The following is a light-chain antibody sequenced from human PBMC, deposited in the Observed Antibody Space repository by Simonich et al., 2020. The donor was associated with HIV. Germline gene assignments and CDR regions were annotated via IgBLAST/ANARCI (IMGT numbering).Light chain of an antibody. CDR1: KGMNIW. J-gene: IGKJ2*01. CDR2: KAS. Sequence: DIQMTQSPSTLSASVGDRVTITCSDSKGMNIWLAWYQQKQGKAPNHLIYKASSLESGVPSRFSGSGSGTEFTLTISSLQPEDFATYYCQQSYSTPRTFGQGTKLEIK. CDR3: QQSYSTPRT. V-gene: IGKV1-5*03.